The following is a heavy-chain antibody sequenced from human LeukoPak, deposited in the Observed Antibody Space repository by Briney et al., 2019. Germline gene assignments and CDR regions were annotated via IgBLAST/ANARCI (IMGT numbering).Heavy chain of an antibody. CDR2: IYSGGNT. Sequence: PGGSLRLSCAASGFTVSNNYMSWVRQAPGKGLEWVSVIYSGGNTYYADSVKGRFTVSRDNSKNTLYLQMNSLRAEDTAVYYCVRDSGYGYFDYWGQGTLVTVSS. D-gene: IGHD5-12*01. CDR1: GFTVSNNY. V-gene: IGHV3-53*01. CDR3: VRDSGYGYFDY. J-gene: IGHJ4*02.